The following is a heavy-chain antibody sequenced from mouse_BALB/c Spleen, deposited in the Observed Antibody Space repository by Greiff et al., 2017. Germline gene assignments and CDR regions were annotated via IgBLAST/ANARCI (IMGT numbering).Heavy chain of an antibody. Sequence: EVKLMESGGGLVKPGGSLKLSCAASGFTFSDYYMYWVRQTPEKRLEWVATISDGGSYTYYPDSVKGRFTISRDNAKNNLYLQMSSLKSEDTAMYYCARGGEDYYGSSWYFDVWGAGTTVTVSS. D-gene: IGHD1-1*01. CDR3: ARGGEDYYGSSWYFDV. J-gene: IGHJ1*01. CDR2: ISDGGSYT. V-gene: IGHV5-4*02. CDR1: GFTFSDYY.